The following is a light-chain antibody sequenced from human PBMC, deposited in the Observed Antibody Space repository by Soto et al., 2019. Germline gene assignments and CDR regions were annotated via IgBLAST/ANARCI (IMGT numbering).Light chain of an antibody. CDR3: QQGYNSFMYT. Sequence: DIQMTQSPSTLSASVGDRVTITCRASQSISNNLNWYQQKPGKAPKFLIQSASTLQPGVPSSFSGTGSGTDFTLTIESLQPEDLATYFCQQGYNSFMYTFGQGTKVELK. CDR1: QSISNN. CDR2: SAS. J-gene: IGKJ2*01. V-gene: IGKV1-39*01.